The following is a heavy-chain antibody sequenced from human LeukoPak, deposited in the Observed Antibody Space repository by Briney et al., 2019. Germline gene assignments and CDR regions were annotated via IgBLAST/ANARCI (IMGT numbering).Heavy chain of an antibody. V-gene: IGHV3-9*01. CDR1: GFKFDDYA. CDR2: ISWNTDRI. D-gene: IGHD6-19*01. J-gene: IGHJ4*02. Sequence: PGGSLRLSCAASGFKFDDYAMHWFRQAPGKGLEGVSGISWNTDRIGYVDSVKGRFTISRDDAKNSLYLQMNSLRDEDTALYYCAKAHQWLVNVFDHWGQGTLVTVSS. CDR3: AKAHQWLVNVFDH.